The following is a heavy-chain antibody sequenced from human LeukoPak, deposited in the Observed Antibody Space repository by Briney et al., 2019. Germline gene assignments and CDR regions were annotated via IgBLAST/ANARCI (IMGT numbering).Heavy chain of an antibody. CDR1: GFTFSSYE. CDR3: ARERYCTNGVCYDHYFDY. D-gene: IGHD2-8*01. J-gene: IGHJ4*02. V-gene: IGHV3-48*03. CDR2: ISSSGSTI. Sequence: GGSLRLSCAASGFTFSSYEMNWVRQAPGKGLEWVSYISSSGSTIYYADSVKGRFTISRDNAKNSLYLQMNSLRAEDTAVYYCARERYCTNGVCYDHYFDYWGQGTLVTVSS.